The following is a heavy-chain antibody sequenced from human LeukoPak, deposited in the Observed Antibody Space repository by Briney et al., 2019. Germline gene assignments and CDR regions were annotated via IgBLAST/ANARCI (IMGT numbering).Heavy chain of an antibody. CDR2: IYYSGST. V-gene: IGHV4-59*01. J-gene: IGHJ6*02. D-gene: IGHD1-14*01. Sequence: SETLSLTCTVSGGSISSYYWSWTRQPPGKGLEWIGYIYYSGSTNYNPSLKSRVTISVDTSTNQFSLKLSSVTAADTAVYYCARYRIPLGGMDVWGQGTTVTVSS. CDR3: ARYRIPLGGMDV. CDR1: GGSISSYY.